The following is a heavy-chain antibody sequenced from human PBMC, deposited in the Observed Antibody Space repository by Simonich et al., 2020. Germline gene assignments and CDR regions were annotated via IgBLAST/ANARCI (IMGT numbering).Heavy chain of an antibody. J-gene: IGHJ6*02. CDR2: IYHSGRT. D-gene: IGHD6-13*01. CDR3: ARVGYSNYYYYGMDV. CDR1: GYSISSGYY. V-gene: IGHV4-38-2*01. Sequence: QVQLQESGPGLVKPSETLSLTCAVSGYSISSGYYWGWIRQPPGKGLEWIGSIYHSGRTYYNPPLKRRVTRSVDTAKNQFSLKLSSVTAADTAVYYCARVGYSNYYYYGMDVWGQGTTVTVSS.